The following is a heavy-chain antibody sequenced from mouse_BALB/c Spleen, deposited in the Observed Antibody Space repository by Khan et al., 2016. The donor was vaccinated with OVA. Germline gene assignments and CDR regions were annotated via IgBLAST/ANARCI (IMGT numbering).Heavy chain of an antibody. CDR1: GYSFTGFN. Sequence: LPPSGPELEKPGASVKISCKASGYSFTGFNMNWVTQSNGKSLEWIGNIDPYYGGTPYNQKFKGKATLTVDKSSSTAYMQLKSLASEDSAVYYGARRGYVPTYAMDYWGQRTSVTVSS. CDR2: IDPYYGGT. J-gene: IGHJ4*01. D-gene: IGHD3-2*02. V-gene: IGHV1-39*01. CDR3: ARRGYVPTYAMDY.